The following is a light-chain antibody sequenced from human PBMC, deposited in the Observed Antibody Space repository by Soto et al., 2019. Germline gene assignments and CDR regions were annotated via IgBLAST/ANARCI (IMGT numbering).Light chain of an antibody. CDR2: GAS. CDR3: QQYGSSPLT. CDR1: QSVSSNY. J-gene: IGKJ4*01. V-gene: IGKV3-20*01. Sequence: EIVLTQSPGTLSLSPGERATLSCRASQSVSSNYLAWYQQKPGQAPKFLIYGASSRATGIPDRFSGSGSGTDFTLTISRLEPEDFAMYYCQQYGSSPLTFGGGTKVDIK.